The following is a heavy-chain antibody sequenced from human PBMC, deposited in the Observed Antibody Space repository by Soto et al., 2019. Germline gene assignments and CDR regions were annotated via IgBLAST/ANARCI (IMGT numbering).Heavy chain of an antibody. V-gene: IGHV4-59*01. D-gene: IGHD6-13*01. CDR1: GGSISSYF. J-gene: IGHJ4*02. Sequence: PSETLSLTCSVSGGSISSYFYIWVRQPPGKGLEWIGSVYYTGTTDYNPSLKTRVTISVDTSKTQFSLNLRSVTAADTAVYYCARDLAAVPRAFAYRGRGTLVTVSS. CDR3: ARDLAAVPRAFAY. CDR2: VYYTGTT.